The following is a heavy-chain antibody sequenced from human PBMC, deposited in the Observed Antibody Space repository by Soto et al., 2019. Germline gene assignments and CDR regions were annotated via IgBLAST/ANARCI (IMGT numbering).Heavy chain of an antibody. V-gene: IGHV3-23*01. CDR3: ANLRDIVVVPAAMQADDAFDI. Sequence: GGSLRLSCAASGFTFSSYAMSWVRQAPGKGLEWVSAISGSGGSTYYADSVKGRFTISRDNSKNTLYLQMNSLRAEDTAVYYCANLRDIVVVPAAMQADDAFDIWGQGTMVTVSS. D-gene: IGHD2-2*01. CDR2: ISGSGGST. CDR1: GFTFSSYA. J-gene: IGHJ3*02.